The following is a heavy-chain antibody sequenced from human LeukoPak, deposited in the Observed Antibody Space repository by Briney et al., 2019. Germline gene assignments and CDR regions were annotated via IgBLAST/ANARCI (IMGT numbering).Heavy chain of an antibody. Sequence: GRSLRLSCAASGFTFSSNWMHWVRHAPGQGLVWVSRIKGDGISTNYADSVKVRFTISRDIAKNTLYLQMNSLRAEDTAVYYCAKDLSGGSDYWGQGTLVTVSS. CDR2: IKGDGIST. J-gene: IGHJ4*02. CDR1: GFTFSSNW. CDR3: AKDLSGGSDY. D-gene: IGHD2-15*01. V-gene: IGHV3-74*01.